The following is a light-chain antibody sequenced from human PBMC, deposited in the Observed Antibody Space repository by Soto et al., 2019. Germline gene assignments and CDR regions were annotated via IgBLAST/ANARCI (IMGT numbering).Light chain of an antibody. CDR1: QSVSSN. J-gene: IGKJ1*01. V-gene: IGKV3-15*01. CDR2: GAS. Sequence: EIVMTQSPATLSASPGERATLSCRASQSVSSNLAWYQQKPGQAPRLLIYGASTRATGIPARFSGSGSGTEFTLTISSLQSEDFAVYYCQQYNNWPRTFGQATKVDIK. CDR3: QQYNNWPRT.